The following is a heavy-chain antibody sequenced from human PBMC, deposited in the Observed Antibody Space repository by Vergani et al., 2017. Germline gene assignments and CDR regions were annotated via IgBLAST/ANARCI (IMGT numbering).Heavy chain of an antibody. CDR1: GFTFSSCA. CDR2: ISAGGATI. D-gene: IGHD2-15*01. CDR3: AKDRAEVVVASDY. Sequence: EVQLLESGGGLVQPGGSLRLSCAASGFTFSSCAMSWVRQAPGKGLEWVSGISAGGATIYYADSVKGRFTISRDNSKDTLYLQMNSLRAEDTAVYYCAKDRAEVVVASDYWGQGTLVTVSS. V-gene: IGHV3-23*01. J-gene: IGHJ4*02.